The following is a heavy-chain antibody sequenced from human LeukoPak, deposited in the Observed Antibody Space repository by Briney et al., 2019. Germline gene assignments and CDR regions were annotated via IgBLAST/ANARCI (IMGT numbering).Heavy chain of an antibody. J-gene: IGHJ4*02. Sequence: SVKVSLTASGGTFSSYAISRMRQAPGQGLEWMGGIIPMFGTANYAQKFQGRVIITADESTSTAYMELSSLRSEDTAVFYCARDMFYYDSSGYYERQYYFDYRGQGTLVTVSS. CDR2: IIPMFGTA. CDR1: GGTFSSYA. D-gene: IGHD3-22*01. V-gene: IGHV1-69*01. CDR3: ARDMFYYDSSGYYERQYYFDY.